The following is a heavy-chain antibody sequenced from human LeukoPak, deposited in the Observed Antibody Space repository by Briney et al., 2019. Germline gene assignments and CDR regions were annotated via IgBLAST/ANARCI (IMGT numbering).Heavy chain of an antibody. Sequence: ASVKVSCKASGGTFSSYAISWVRQAPGQGLEWMGWINTNTGNPTYAQGFTGRFVFSLDTSVSTAYLQISSLKAEDTAVYYCARDRAYSSSSGSDYWGQGTLVTVSS. CDR2: INTNTGNP. V-gene: IGHV7-4-1*02. CDR3: ARDRAYSSSSGSDY. CDR1: GGTFSSYA. J-gene: IGHJ4*02. D-gene: IGHD6-6*01.